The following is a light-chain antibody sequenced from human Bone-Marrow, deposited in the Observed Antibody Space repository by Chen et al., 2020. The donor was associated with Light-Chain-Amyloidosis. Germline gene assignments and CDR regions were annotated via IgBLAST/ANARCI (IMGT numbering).Light chain of an antibody. J-gene: IGLJ3*02. Sequence: SYVLTQPSSVSVAPGQTATIACGGNNIGSTSVHWYQQTPGQAPLLVVDDDSDRPSGIPARLWGPGSGSRAPWPSRRVEAGDGADSACQVWERGSDRPVFGGGTKLTVL. CDR1: NIGSTS. CDR3: QVWERGSDRPV. CDR2: DDS. V-gene: IGLV3-21*02.